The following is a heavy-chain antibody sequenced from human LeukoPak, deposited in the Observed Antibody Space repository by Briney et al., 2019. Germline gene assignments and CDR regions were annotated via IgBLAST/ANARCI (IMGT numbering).Heavy chain of an antibody. CDR3: ARTLGLLFWNFDY. CDR1: GFTVSSNY. Sequence: GGSLRLSCAASGFTVSSNYMSWVRQAPGKGLEWVSVIYSGGSTYYADSVKGRFTISRDNSKNTLYLQMNSLRAEDTAVYYCARTLGLLFWNFDYWGQGTLVTVSS. V-gene: IGHV3-66*01. D-gene: IGHD3-3*01. J-gene: IGHJ4*02. CDR2: IYSGGST.